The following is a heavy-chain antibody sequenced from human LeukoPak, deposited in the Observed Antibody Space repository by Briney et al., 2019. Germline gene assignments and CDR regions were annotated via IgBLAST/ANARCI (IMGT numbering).Heavy chain of an antibody. CDR1: GGSFSGYY. D-gene: IGHD3-22*01. J-gene: IGHJ4*02. CDR2: INHSGST. Sequence: SETLSLTCAVYGGSFSGYYWSWIRQPPGKGLEGIGEINHSGSTNYNPSLKSRVTISVDTSKSQFSLKLNSMTAADTAVYYCARGAQTYYDKAPVDYWGQGTLVTVSS. CDR3: ARGAQTYYDKAPVDY. V-gene: IGHV4-34*01.